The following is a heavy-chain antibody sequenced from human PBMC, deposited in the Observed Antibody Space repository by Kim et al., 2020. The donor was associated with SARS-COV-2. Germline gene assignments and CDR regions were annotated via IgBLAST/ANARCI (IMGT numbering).Heavy chain of an antibody. V-gene: IGHV1-18*04. CDR3: ASDWTVWDYDSSGYIDY. D-gene: IGHD3-22*01. CDR2: ISPSNGNI. Sequence: ASVKVSCKASGYMFTTYSISWVRQAPGQGLEWMGWISPSNGNIKYAQKFQGRVTMTTDTSTNTADMELRSLRSDDTAVYYCASDWTVWDYDSSGYIDYWG. J-gene: IGHJ4*01. CDR1: GYMFTTYS.